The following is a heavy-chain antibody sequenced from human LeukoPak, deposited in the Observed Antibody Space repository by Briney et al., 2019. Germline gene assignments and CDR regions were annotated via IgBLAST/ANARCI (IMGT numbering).Heavy chain of an antibody. Sequence: SETLSLTCTVSGGSISSYYWSWIRQPAGKGLEWIGRIYTSGSTNYNPSLKSRVTMSVDTSKNQFSLKLSSVTAADPAVYYCARGYYDFWSGPPLRARLNAFDIWGQGTMVTVSS. CDR2: IYTSGST. V-gene: IGHV4-4*07. CDR1: GGSISSYY. J-gene: IGHJ3*02. D-gene: IGHD3-3*01. CDR3: ARGYYDFWSGPPLRARLNAFDI.